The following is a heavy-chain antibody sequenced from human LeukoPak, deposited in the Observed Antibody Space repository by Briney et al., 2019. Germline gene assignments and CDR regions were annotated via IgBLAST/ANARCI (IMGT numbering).Heavy chain of an antibody. J-gene: IGHJ5*02. CDR3: ARGAFRIAAAGKNWFDP. CDR1: GYTFTSYY. CDR2: INPNSGGT. Sequence: ASVKVSCKASGYTFTSYYMHWVRQAPGQGLEWMGRINPNSGGTNYAQKFQGRVTMTRDTSISTAYMELSRLRSDDTAVYYCARGAFRIAAAGKNWFDPWGQGTLVTVSS. D-gene: IGHD6-13*01. V-gene: IGHV1-2*06.